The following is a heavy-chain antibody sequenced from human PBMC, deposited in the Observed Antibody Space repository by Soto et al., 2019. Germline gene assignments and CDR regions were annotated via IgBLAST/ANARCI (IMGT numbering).Heavy chain of an antibody. CDR2: IYYSGST. J-gene: IGHJ5*02. Sequence: PSETLSLTCPVSGGSISSGDYYWSWIRQPPGKGLEWIGYIYYSGSTYYNPSLKSRVTISVDTSKNQFSLKLSSVTATDTAVYYCARDALNYYDSSGYYRWFDPWGQGTLVTVSS. V-gene: IGHV4-30-4*01. D-gene: IGHD3-22*01. CDR3: ARDALNYYDSSGYYRWFDP. CDR1: GGSISSGDYY.